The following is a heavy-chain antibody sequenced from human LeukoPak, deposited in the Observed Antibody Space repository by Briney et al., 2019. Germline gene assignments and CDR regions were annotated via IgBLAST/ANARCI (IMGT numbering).Heavy chain of an antibody. Sequence: PGGSLRLSCAVSGFTSRSYALSWVRQAPGKGLEWVATIKPDGSAQYYVDSVKGRFTISRDNAKNSLFLQINSLRAEDTAVYYCANGGTYSSGPWGQGTLVTVSS. CDR1: GFTSRSYA. J-gene: IGHJ5*02. V-gene: IGHV3-7*01. CDR3: ANGGTYSSGP. D-gene: IGHD3-22*01. CDR2: IKPDGSAQ.